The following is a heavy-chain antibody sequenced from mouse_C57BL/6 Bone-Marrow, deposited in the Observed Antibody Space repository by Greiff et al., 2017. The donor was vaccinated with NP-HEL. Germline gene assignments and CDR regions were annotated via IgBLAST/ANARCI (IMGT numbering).Heavy chain of an antibody. Sequence: VQLQQPGAELVKPGASVKMSCKASGYTFTSYWITWVKQRPGQGLEWIGDIYPGSGSTNYNEKFKSKATLTVDTSSSTAYMQLSSLTSEDSAVYYCARNYGSREGYFDYWGQGTTLTVSS. CDR3: ARNYGSREGYFDY. CDR1: GYTFTSYW. CDR2: IYPGSGST. J-gene: IGHJ2*01. V-gene: IGHV1-55*01. D-gene: IGHD1-1*01.